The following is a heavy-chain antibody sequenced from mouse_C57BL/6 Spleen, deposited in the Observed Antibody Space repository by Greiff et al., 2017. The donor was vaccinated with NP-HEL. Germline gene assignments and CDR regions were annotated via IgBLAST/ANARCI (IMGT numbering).Heavy chain of an antibody. J-gene: IGHJ4*01. Sequence: EVMLVESGGDLVKPGGSLKLSCAASGFTFSSYGMSWVRQTPDKRLEWVATISSGGSYTYYPDSVKGRFTISRDNAKNTLYLQMSSLKSEDTAMYYCARDYRSSPNAMDYWGQGTSVTVSS. CDR3: ARDYRSSPNAMDY. CDR1: GFTFSSYG. CDR2: ISSGGSYT. D-gene: IGHD1-1*01. V-gene: IGHV5-6*01.